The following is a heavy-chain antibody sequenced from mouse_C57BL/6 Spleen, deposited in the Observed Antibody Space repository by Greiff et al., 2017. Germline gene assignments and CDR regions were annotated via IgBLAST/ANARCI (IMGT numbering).Heavy chain of an antibody. CDR3: ARQEGSVDY. CDR2: ISSGGSYT. J-gene: IGHJ2*01. CDR1: GFTFSSYG. V-gene: IGHV5-6*01. Sequence: EVQLVESGGDLVKPGGSLKLSCAASGFTFSSYGMSWVRQTPDKRLEWVATISSGGSYTYYPDSVKGRFTISRDNANNTLYLQMSSLKSEDTAMYYCARQEGSVDYWGQGTTLTVSS.